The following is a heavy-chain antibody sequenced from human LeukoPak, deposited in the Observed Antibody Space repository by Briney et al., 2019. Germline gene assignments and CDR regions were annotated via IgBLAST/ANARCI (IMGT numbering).Heavy chain of an antibody. V-gene: IGHV1-69*05. CDR3: ARAPARYCSSTSCYGANY. Sequence: GASVKVSCKASGGTFSSYAISWVRQAPGQGLEWMGGIIPIFGTANYAQKFQGRVTITTDESTSTAHMELSSLRSEDTAVYYCARAPARYCSSTSCYGANYWGQGTLVTASS. D-gene: IGHD2-2*01. CDR2: IIPIFGTA. J-gene: IGHJ4*02. CDR1: GGTFSSYA.